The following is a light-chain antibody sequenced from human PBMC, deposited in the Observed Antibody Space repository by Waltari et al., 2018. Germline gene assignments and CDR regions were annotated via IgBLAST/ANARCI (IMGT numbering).Light chain of an antibody. J-gene: IGLJ2*01. CDR2: DVT. Sequence: QSALTQPASVSGSPGTSITIPCSGTSSDVGGHYYVPWYHQLPGNPPKLMIYDVTKWPSGFSNRFSGSKSGNTASLTIFGLQAEDEADYYCASYTSTRTVIFGGGTRVTVL. CDR1: SSDVGGHYY. V-gene: IGLV2-14*01. CDR3: ASYTSTRTVI.